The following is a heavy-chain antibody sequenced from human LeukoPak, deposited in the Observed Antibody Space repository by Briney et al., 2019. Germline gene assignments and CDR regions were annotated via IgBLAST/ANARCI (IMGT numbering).Heavy chain of an antibody. CDR1: GSTFTSYY. D-gene: IGHD3-22*01. V-gene: IGHV1-46*01. J-gene: IGHJ3*02. CDR2: INPSGGST. CDR3: ASKWVTYYYNSSAYHYPTDVFDI. Sequence: SSVTLSRKASGSTFTSYYMHSVRQPPGQGLEWKGIINPSGGSTNYAQKFQGRVNMTRDMSTSTVYMELSRLRSDDTAVYYCASKWVTYYYNSSAYHYPTDVFDIWGQGTMVTVSS.